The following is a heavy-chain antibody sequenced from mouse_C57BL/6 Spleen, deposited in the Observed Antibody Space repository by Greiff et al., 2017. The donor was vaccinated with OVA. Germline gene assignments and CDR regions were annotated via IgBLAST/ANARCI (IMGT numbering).Heavy chain of an antibody. CDR2: IDPSDSYT. V-gene: IGHV1-69*01. J-gene: IGHJ1*03. CDR3: ARGEGYWYFDV. CDR1: GYTFTSYW. Sequence: QVQLQQPGAELVMPGASVKLSCKASGYTFTSYWMHWVKQRPGQGLEWIGEIDPSDSYTNYNQKFKGKSTLTVDKSSSTAYMQLSRLTSEDSAVYYCARGEGYWYFDVWGTGTTVTVSS.